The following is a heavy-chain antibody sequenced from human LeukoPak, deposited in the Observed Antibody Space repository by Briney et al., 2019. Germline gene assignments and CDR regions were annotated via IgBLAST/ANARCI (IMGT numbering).Heavy chain of an antibody. D-gene: IGHD4-23*01. CDR3: AREVEGGGNSFFDI. Sequence: SVKVSCKASGGTFSSYAISWVRQAPGQGLEWMGGIIPIFGTANYAQKFQGRVTITTDESTSTAYMELSSLRSEDTAVYYCAREVEGGGNSFFDIWGQGTMVTVSS. CDR1: GGTFSSYA. V-gene: IGHV1-69*05. J-gene: IGHJ3*02. CDR2: IIPIFGTA.